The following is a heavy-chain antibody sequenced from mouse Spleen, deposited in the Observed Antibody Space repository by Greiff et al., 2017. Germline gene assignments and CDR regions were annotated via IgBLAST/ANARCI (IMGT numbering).Heavy chain of an antibody. CDR1: GYAFTNYL. CDR2: INPGSGGT. D-gene: IGHD4-1*01. Sequence: QVQLKESGAELVRPGTSVKVSCKASGYAFTNYLIEWVKQRPGQGLEWIGVINPGSGGTNYNEKFKGKATLTADKSSSTAYMQLSSLTSDDSAVYFCARSETGSDYWGQGTTLTVSS. CDR3: ARSETGSDY. V-gene: IGHV1-54*01. J-gene: IGHJ2*01.